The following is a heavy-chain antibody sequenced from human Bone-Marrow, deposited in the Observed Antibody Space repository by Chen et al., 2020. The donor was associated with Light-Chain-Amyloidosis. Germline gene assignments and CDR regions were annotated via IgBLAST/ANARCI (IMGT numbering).Heavy chain of an antibody. D-gene: IGHD5-12*01. CDR2: IYPDDSDA. Sequence: EVQLEQSGPEVKKPGESLKISCQGSGYTFPNYWIGWVRQMPGKGLEWMGGIYPDDSDARYSPSFEGQVTIAADKSITTAYLQGRSLKASDTAMYYCARRRDGYNFDYWGQGTLVTVSS. CDR3: ARRRDGYNFDY. V-gene: IGHV5-51*01. J-gene: IGHJ4*02. CDR1: GYTFPNYW.